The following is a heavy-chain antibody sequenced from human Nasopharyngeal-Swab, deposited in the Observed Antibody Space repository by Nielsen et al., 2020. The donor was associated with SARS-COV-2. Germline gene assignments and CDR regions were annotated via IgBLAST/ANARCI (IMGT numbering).Heavy chain of an antibody. CDR3: ARAEGGTLWHRGMDV. CDR2: IYTSGST. D-gene: IGHD3-10*01. V-gene: IGHV4-61*02. J-gene: IGHJ6*02. Sequence: LRLSCTVSGGSISGGSYYWSWIRQPAGKGLEWIGRIYTSGSTNYNPSLKSRVTISVDTSKNQFSLKLSSVTAADTAVYYCARAEGGTLWHRGMDVWGQGTTVTVSS. CDR1: GGSISGGSYY.